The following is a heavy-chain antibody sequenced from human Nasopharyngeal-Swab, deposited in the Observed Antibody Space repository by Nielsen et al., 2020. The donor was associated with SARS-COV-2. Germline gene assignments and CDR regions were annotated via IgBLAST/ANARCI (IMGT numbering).Heavy chain of an antibody. V-gene: IGHV3-33*01. D-gene: IGHD3-22*01. CDR2: IWYDGSNK. Sequence: GESLKISCAASGFTFSSYGMHWVRQAPGKGLEWVAVIWYDGSNKYYADSAKGRFTISRDNSKNTLYLQMNSLRAEDTAVYYCARDYYDSSGYYYYYYYYYGMDVWGQGTTVTVSS. J-gene: IGHJ6*02. CDR3: ARDYYDSSGYYYYYYYYYGMDV. CDR1: GFTFSSYG.